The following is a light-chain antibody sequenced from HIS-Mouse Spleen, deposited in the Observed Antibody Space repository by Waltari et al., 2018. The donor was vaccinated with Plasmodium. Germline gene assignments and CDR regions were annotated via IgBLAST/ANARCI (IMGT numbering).Light chain of an antibody. J-gene: IGLJ3*02. CDR1: AFPKKY. CDR3: YSTDSSGNHRV. CDR2: EDS. V-gene: IGLV3-10*01. Sequence: SHELTQPPSVSVSPGQTARITCSGDAFPKKYAYWYQQKSGQAPVLVIYEDSKRPSGIPERFSGSSSGTMATLTISGAQVEDEADYYCYSTDSSGNHRVFGGGTKLTVL.